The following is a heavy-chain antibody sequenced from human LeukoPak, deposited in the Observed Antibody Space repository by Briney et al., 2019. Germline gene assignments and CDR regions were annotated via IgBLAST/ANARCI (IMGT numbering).Heavy chain of an antibody. V-gene: IGHV3-7*01. J-gene: IGHJ5*02. CDR3: ARERPIAAHAWFDP. D-gene: IGHD6-6*01. Sequence: PGGSLRLSCAASGFTFSIYWMSGVRGAPRRGLEGVANIKQYGSEKYYVDSVKGRFTISRDNAKNSLYLQMNSLRAEDTAVYYCARERPIAAHAWFDPWGQGTLVTVSS. CDR1: GFTFSIYW. CDR2: IKQYGSEK.